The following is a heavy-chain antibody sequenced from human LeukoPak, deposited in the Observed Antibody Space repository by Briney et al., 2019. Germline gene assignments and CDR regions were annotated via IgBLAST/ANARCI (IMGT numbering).Heavy chain of an antibody. D-gene: IGHD5-18*01. Sequence: SVKVSCKASGGTFSSYAISWVRQAPGQGLEWMGRIIPILGIANYAQKFQGRVTITADKSTSTAYMELSSLRSEDTAVYYCARESGYSYGVFDYWSQGTLVTVSS. J-gene: IGHJ4*02. CDR1: GGTFSSYA. CDR3: ARESGYSYGVFDY. V-gene: IGHV1-69*04. CDR2: IIPILGIA.